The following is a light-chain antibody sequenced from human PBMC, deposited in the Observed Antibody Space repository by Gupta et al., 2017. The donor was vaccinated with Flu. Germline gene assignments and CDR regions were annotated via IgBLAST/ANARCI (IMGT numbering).Light chain of an antibody. J-gene: IGKJ5*01. Sequence: DIQMTQSPSSLSASVGDRVTITCQASQDISNYLNWYQQKPGRAPKLLIYDASNWETGVPSRFSGSGYGTDFTFTISSRQPEDIAPYYCQLYYNLLLITFGQGTRLEIK. CDR1: QDISNY. CDR2: DAS. V-gene: IGKV1-33*01. CDR3: QLYYNLLLIT.